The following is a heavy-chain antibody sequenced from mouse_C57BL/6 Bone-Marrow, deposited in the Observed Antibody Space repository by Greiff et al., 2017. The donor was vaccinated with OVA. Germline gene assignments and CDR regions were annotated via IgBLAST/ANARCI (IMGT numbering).Heavy chain of an antibody. D-gene: IGHD5-1-1*01. Sequence: QVQLKQSGAELVKPGASVKLSCKASGYTFTSYWMHWVKQRPGQGLEWIGMIHPNSGSTNYNEKFKSKATLTVDKSSSTAYMQLSSLTSEDSAVYYCARGIPLNVWGTGTTVTVSS. CDR1: GYTFTSYW. J-gene: IGHJ1*03. CDR2: IHPNSGST. V-gene: IGHV1-64*01. CDR3: ARGIPLNV.